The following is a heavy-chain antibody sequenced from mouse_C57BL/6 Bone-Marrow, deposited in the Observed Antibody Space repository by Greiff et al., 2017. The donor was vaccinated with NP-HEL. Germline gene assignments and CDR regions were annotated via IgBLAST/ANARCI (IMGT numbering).Heavy chain of an antibody. CDR1: GYSITSGYY. J-gene: IGHJ2*01. CDR3: AREGDYYGSSFDY. Sequence: ESGPGLVKPSQSLSLTCSVTGYSITSGYYWNWIRQFPGNKLEWMGYISYDGSNNYNPSLKNRISITRDTSKNQFFLKLNSVTTEDTATYYCAREGDYYGSSFDYWGQGTTLTVSS. D-gene: IGHD1-1*01. CDR2: ISYDGSN. V-gene: IGHV3-6*01.